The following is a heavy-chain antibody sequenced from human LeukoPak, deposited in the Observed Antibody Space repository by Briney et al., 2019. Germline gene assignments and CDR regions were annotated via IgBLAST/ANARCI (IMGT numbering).Heavy chain of an antibody. D-gene: IGHD1-14*01. Sequence: SVKVSCKASGGTFSSYAISWVRQAPGQGLEWMGRIIPIFGTANYAQKFQGRVTITTDESTSTAYMELSSLRSEDTAVYYCASEPEPNAAFDIWGQGTMVTVSS. J-gene: IGHJ3*02. CDR2: IIPIFGTA. CDR1: GGTFSSYA. CDR3: ASEPEPNAAFDI. V-gene: IGHV1-69*05.